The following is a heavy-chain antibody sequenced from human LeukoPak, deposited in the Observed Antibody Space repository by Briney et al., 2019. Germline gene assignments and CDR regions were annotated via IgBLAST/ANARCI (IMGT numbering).Heavy chain of an antibody. J-gene: IGHJ4*02. CDR1: GGTFSSYA. D-gene: IGHD1-26*01. V-gene: IGHV1-69*01. CDR3: AREGSYYHFDY. Sequence: ASVKVSCKASGGTFSSYAISWVRQAPGQGLEWTGGIIPIFGTANYAQKFQGRVTITADESTSTAYMELSSLRSEDTAVYYCAREGSYYHFDYWGQGTLVTVSS. CDR2: IIPIFGTA.